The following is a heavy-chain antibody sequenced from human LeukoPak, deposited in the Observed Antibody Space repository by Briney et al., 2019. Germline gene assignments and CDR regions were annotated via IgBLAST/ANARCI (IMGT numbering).Heavy chain of an antibody. CDR3: ARGRHSSSWYDWFDP. V-gene: IGHV4-34*01. D-gene: IGHD6-13*01. CDR2: INHSGST. CDR1: GGSISSYY. J-gene: IGHJ5*02. Sequence: SETLSLTCTVSGGSISSYYWSWIRQPPGKGLEWIGEINHSGSTNYNPSLKSRVTISVDTSKNQFSLKLSSVTAADTAVYYCARGRHSSSWYDWFDPWGQGTLVTVSS.